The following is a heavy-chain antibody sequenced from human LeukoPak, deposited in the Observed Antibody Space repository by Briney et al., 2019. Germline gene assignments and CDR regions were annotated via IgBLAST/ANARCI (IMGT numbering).Heavy chain of an antibody. J-gene: IGHJ3*02. CDR2: ISSSSSYI. Sequence: GGSLRLSCAASGFTFSSYSMNWVRQAPGKGLEWVSSISSSSSYIYYADSVKGRFTISRDNAKNSLYLQMNSLRAEDTAVYYCARDYLTRNAFDIWGQGTMVTVSS. CDR1: GFTFSSYS. CDR3: ARDYLTRNAFDI. V-gene: IGHV3-21*01.